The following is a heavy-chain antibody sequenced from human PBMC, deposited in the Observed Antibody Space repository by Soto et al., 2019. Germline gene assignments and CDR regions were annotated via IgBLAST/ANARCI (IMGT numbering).Heavy chain of an antibody. CDR1: GGSISSYY. CDR2: IYYSGST. D-gene: IGHD3-9*01. J-gene: IGHJ3*02. CDR3: ARVPGTYYDILTGYLPTDAFDI. V-gene: IGHV4-59*01. Sequence: SETLSLTCTVSGGSISSYYWSWIRQPPGKGLEWIGYIYYSGSTNYNPSLKSRVTISVDTSKNQFSLKLSSVTAADTAVYYCARVPGTYYDILTGYLPTDAFDIWGQGTMLTVSS.